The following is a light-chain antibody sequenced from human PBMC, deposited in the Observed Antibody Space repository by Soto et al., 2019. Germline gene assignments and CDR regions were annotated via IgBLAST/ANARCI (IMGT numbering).Light chain of an antibody. CDR3: LQDYSFSGA. CDR1: QSIGIW. CDR2: KAS. V-gene: IGKV1-5*03. Sequence: DIQMTQSPSTLSASVGDRVTITCRASQSIGIWLAWYQQKPGKAPKLLISKASNLESGVPSRFNCGESGTSFTVTVFGLQPDDFSTYYSLQDYSFSGAFGQGTKVEIK. J-gene: IGKJ1*01.